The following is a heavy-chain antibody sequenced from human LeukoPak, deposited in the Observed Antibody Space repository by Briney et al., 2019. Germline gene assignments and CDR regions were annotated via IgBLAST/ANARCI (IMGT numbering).Heavy chain of an antibody. J-gene: IGHJ4*02. CDR2: IKSDGSTT. Sequence: GGSLRLSCAASGLTFSSYWMHWVRQAPGTGLVWVSRIKSDGSTTNYADFVKGRFTISRDNAKNTLYLQMNSLRAEDTAVYHGGGVWVRIPIGGDYWGQGTLVTVSS. D-gene: IGHD3-10*01. CDR1: GLTFSSYW. V-gene: IGHV3-74*01. CDR3: GGVWVRIPIGGDY.